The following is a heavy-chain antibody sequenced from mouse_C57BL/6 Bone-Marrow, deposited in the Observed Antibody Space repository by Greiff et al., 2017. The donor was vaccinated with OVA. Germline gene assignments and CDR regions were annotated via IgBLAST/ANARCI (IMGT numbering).Heavy chain of an antibody. Sequence: EVKLVEPGAGLVKPGGSLKLSCAASGFTFSSYAMSWVRQTPEKRLEWVAYISSGGDYIYYADTVKGRFTISRDKARNTRYLQMSSLKSEDTAMYYCTRLLDAMDYWGQGTSVTVSS. CDR3: TRLLDAMDY. J-gene: IGHJ4*01. CDR1: GFTFSSYA. D-gene: IGHD2-1*01. CDR2: ISSGGDYI. V-gene: IGHV5-9-1*02.